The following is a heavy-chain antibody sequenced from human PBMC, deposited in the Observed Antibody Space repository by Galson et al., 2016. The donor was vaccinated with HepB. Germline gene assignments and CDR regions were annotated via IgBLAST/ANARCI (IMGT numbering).Heavy chain of an antibody. Sequence: SVKVSCKASGDTFSRYTISWVRQAPGQGLEWMGGIIPIFGTTDYAQKFQGKTTIIADKSMTTAYMDLGSLGFDDTAIYYCARDRGGFGGYFDSWGQGTLVTVSS. J-gene: IGHJ4*02. CDR3: ARDRGGFGGYFDS. D-gene: IGHD5-24*01. V-gene: IGHV1-69*06. CDR2: IIPIFGTT. CDR1: GDTFSRYT.